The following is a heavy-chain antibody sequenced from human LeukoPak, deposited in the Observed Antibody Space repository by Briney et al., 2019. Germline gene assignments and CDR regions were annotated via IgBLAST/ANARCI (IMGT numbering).Heavy chain of an antibody. J-gene: IGHJ4*02. CDR3: AGGGSYSNYGLVDY. CDR1: GFTFSRYW. D-gene: IGHD4-11*01. Sequence: GGSLRLSCVGSGFTFSRYWLNWVRQAPGKGLEWVANMNQDGSEIYYLDSVKGRFTISRDNAKNSLYLQMNSLRAEDTAVYYCAGGGSYSNYGLVDYWGQGTLVTVSS. V-gene: IGHV3-7*01. CDR2: MNQDGSEI.